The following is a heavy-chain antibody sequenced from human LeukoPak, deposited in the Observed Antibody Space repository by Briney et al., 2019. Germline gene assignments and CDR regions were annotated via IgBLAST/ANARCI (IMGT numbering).Heavy chain of an antibody. CDR1: GFTFSSYG. D-gene: IGHD2-2*01. V-gene: IGHV3-33*01. Sequence: GGSLRLSCAASGFTFSSYGMHWVRQAPGKGLEWVAVTWYDGSNKYYADSVKGRFTISRDSSKNTLYLQMNSLRAEDTAVYYCATDYCSRTSCYLFDYWGQGTLVTVSS. J-gene: IGHJ4*02. CDR3: ATDYCSRTSCYLFDY. CDR2: TWYDGSNK.